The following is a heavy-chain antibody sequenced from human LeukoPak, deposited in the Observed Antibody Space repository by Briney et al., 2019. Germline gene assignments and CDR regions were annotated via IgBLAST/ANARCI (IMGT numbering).Heavy chain of an antibody. J-gene: IGHJ6*02. CDR2: ISSSSSYI. CDR1: GFTFSSYS. CDR3: ARYCSSTSCYYEDYGMDV. V-gene: IGHV3-21*01. D-gene: IGHD2-2*01. Sequence: PGGSLRLSCAASGFTFSSYSMNWVRQAPGKGLEWVSSISSSSSYIYYADSVKGRFTISRDNAKDSLYLQMNSLRAEDTAVYYCARYCSSTSCYYEDYGMDVWGQGTTVTVPS.